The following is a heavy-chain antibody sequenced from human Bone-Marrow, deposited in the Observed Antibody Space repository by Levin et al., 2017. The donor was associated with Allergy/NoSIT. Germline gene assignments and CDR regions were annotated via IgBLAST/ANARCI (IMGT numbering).Heavy chain of an antibody. CDR3: TRRSTRTAAGMDV. CDR2: IRSQTNTYAT. J-gene: IGHJ6*02. CDR1: GFTFSDSA. Sequence: GESLKISCAVSGFTFSDSAVHWVRQTSGKGLEWVGLIRSQTNTYATAYAASVKGRFTVSRDDSKNTAYLQLNSLNTEDTAVYYCTRRSTRTAAGMDVWGQGTTVTVSS. V-gene: IGHV3-73*01. D-gene: IGHD2-2*01.